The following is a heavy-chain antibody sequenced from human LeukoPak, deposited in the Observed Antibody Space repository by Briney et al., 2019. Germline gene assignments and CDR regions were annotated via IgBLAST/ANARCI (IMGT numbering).Heavy chain of an antibody. Sequence: GESLKISCKDSGHSFTSYWIGWVRQAPGKGLEWVSAISGSGGSTYYADSVKGRFTISRDNSKNTLYLQMNSLRAEDTAVYYCAKVTVGWSYDYWGQGTLVTVSS. V-gene: IGHV3-23*01. J-gene: IGHJ4*02. CDR3: AKVTVGWSYDY. CDR2: ISGSGGST. D-gene: IGHD6-19*01. CDR1: GHSFTSYW.